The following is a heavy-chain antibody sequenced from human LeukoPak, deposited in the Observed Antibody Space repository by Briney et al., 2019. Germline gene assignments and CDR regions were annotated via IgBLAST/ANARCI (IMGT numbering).Heavy chain of an antibody. J-gene: IGHJ2*01. D-gene: IGHD5-24*01. CDR1: GGSISSYY. CDR2: IYYSGST. CDR3: ARGDGYPSYWYFDL. V-gene: IGHV4-59*01. Sequence: SETLSLTCTVSGGSISSYYWSWIRQPPGKGLEWIGYIYYSGSTNYNPSLKSRVTISVDTSKNQFSLKLSSVTAADTAVYYCARGDGYPSYWYFDLWGRGTLVTVSS.